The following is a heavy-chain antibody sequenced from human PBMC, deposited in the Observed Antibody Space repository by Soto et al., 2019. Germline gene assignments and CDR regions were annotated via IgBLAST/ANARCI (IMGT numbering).Heavy chain of an antibody. CDR2: FDPDEAET. D-gene: IGHD4-4*01. J-gene: IGHJ5*02. CDR1: GYTLNEVG. CDR3: TTYHSDYNFDH. Sequence: QVQLVQSGAAVMKPGASVKVSCKVSGYTLNEVGMHWLRQAPGKGLEWLRGFDPDEAETIYAQHFQGRVTMTEETYTDTVYMELSSLRSEDTALYFCTTYHSDYNFDHWGQGTLVTVSS. V-gene: IGHV1-24*01.